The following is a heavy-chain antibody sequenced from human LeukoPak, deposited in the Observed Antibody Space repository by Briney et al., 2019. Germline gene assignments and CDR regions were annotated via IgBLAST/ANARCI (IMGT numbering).Heavy chain of an antibody. Sequence: PSETLSLTCTVSGGSISSYYWSWIRQPPGKGLEWIGYIYYSGSTNYNPSLKSRVTMSVDTSKNQFSLKLSSVTAADTAVYYCARTSGTYSSYSFDYWGQGTLVTVSS. CDR3: ARTSGTYSSYSFDY. CDR2: IYYSGST. CDR1: GGSISSYY. D-gene: IGHD1-26*01. J-gene: IGHJ4*02. V-gene: IGHV4-59*01.